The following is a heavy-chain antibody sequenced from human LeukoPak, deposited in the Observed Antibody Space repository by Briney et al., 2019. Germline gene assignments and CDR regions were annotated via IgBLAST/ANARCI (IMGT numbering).Heavy chain of an antibody. CDR2: IYHSGST. J-gene: IGHJ5*02. V-gene: IGHV4-4*02. Sequence: SGTLSLTCAVSGGSISNSNWWSWVRQPPGKGLEWIGEIYHSGSTNYNPSLKSRVTISVDTSKNQFSLKLSSVTAADTAVYYCARGRGEGRGISMVRGVRAPSYNWFDPWGHGTLVTVSS. D-gene: IGHD3-10*01. CDR1: GGSISNSNW. CDR3: ARGRGEGRGISMVRGVRAPSYNWFDP.